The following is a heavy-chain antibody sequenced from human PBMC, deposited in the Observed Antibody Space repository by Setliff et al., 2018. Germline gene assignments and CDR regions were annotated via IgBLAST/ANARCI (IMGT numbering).Heavy chain of an antibody. V-gene: IGHV1-2*06. Sequence: ASVKVSCKASGYTFTGYYMHWVRQAPGQGLEWMGRINPNSGGTNYAQKLQGRVTMTTDTSTSTAYMELSSLRSEDTAVYYCARESTAKNFWGEYSDYWGQGTLVTVSS. D-gene: IGHD3-3*01. J-gene: IGHJ4*02. CDR3: ARESTAKNFWGEYSDY. CDR2: INPNSGGT. CDR1: GYTFTGYY.